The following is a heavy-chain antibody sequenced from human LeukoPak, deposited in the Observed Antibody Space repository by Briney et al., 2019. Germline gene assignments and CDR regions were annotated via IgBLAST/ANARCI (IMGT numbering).Heavy chain of an antibody. CDR3: AKDPMVRGATYDY. CDR1: GFTFSSYS. V-gene: IGHV3-21*04. CDR2: ISSSSSYI. J-gene: IGHJ4*02. Sequence: GGSLRLSCAASGFTFSSYSMNWVRQAPGKGLEWVSSISSSSSYIYYADSVKGRFIISRDNSKNTLYLQMNSLRAEDTAIYYCAKDPMVRGATYDYWGQGTLVTVSS. D-gene: IGHD3-10*01.